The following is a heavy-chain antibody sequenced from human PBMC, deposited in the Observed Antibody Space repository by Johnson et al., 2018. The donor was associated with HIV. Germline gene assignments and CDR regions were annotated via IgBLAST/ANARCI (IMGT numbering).Heavy chain of an antibody. J-gene: IGHJ3*02. D-gene: IGHD3-10*01. CDR1: GFTFDDYA. CDR2: ISWNSGSI. CDR3: ARGKLYYSTDAFDI. Sequence: VQLVESGGGLVQPGRSLRLSCAASGFTFDDYAMHWVRQAPGKGLEWVSGISWNSGSIGYADSVKGRFTISRDNAKNSLYLQMNSLRAEDTALYYCARGKLYYSTDAFDIWGQGTMVTVSS. V-gene: IGHV3-9*01.